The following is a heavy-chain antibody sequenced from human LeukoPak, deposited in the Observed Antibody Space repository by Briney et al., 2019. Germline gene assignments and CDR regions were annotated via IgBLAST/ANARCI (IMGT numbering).Heavy chain of an antibody. J-gene: IGHJ4*02. CDR1: GFTFSNYA. CDR2: ISINGADT. Sequence: GGSLRLSCSVSGFTFSNYAMHWVRQAPGKGLEYVATISINGADTYCPDSVKGRFTISRDTSKNTLYLQMSSLRAEDTAVYYCVKDREYSYDYWGQGTLVTVSS. CDR3: VKDREYSYDY. V-gene: IGHV3-64D*06. D-gene: IGHD2/OR15-2a*01.